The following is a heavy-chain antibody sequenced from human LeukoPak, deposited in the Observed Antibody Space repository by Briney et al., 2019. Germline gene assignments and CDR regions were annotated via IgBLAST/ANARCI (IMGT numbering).Heavy chain of an antibody. CDR3: ARHYDTSGYHYFDF. J-gene: IGHJ4*02. CDR1: GLTFSTYA. D-gene: IGHD3-22*01. Sequence: GRSLRLSCAASGLTFSTYALHWVRQAPGKGLEWVAVISYDGSNKYYADSVKGRFSISRDSSKNTLYLEMNSLRAEDTAVYYCARHYDTSGYHYFDFRGQGTLVTVSS. CDR2: ISYDGSNK. V-gene: IGHV3-30-3*01.